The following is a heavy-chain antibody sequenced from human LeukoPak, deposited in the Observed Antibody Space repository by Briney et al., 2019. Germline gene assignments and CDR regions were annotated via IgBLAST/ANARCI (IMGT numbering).Heavy chain of an antibody. CDR2: TYYSGST. J-gene: IGHJ5*02. Sequence: PSETLSLTCTVSGGSISSYYWSWIRQPPGKGLEWIGYTYYSGSTNYNPSLKSRVTISVDTSKNQFSLKLSSVTAADTAVYYCARDEYNWFDPWGQGTLVTVSS. CDR3: ARDEYNWFDP. V-gene: IGHV4-59*01. CDR1: GGSISSYY.